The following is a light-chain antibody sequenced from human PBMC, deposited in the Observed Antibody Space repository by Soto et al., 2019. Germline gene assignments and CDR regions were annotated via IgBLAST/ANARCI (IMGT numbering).Light chain of an antibody. CDR3: KQSYGPPLT. Sequence: DIQMTQSPSSLSASVGDRVTITCRASQSISSYLNWYQQKPGKAPKLLIYAASSLQSGVPSRFSGSGYGTVFPPTISSLQPEDFETYNCKQSYGPPLTFGGGTKGEIK. CDR2: AAS. J-gene: IGKJ4*01. V-gene: IGKV1-39*01. CDR1: QSISSY.